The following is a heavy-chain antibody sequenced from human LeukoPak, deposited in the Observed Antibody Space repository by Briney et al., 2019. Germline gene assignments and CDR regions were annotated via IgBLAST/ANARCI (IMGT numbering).Heavy chain of an antibody. CDR1: GFTLEDYG. Sequence: GGSLRLSCAASGFTLEDYGMIRVRQAPGKGLEWGSYITWNGVGTAYADSMKGRFTVSRDNVKNSLFLQMDSLRAEDTALYYCARGASSSWNPTGLDWRPKIKWYIDLWGRGTLVTVSS. CDR2: ITWNGVGT. J-gene: IGHJ2*01. CDR3: ARGASSSWNPTGLDWRPKIKWYIDL. V-gene: IGHV3-20*04. D-gene: IGHD6-13*01.